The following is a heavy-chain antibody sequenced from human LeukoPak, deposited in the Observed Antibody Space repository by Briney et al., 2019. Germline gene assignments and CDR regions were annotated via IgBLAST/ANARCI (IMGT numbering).Heavy chain of an antibody. V-gene: IGHV1-46*01. CDR3: AREWAYDSSGYYYGVSYAFDI. D-gene: IGHD3-22*01. Sequence: ASVKVSCKASGYTFTSYYMHWVRQAPGQGLEWMGIINPSGGSTSYAQKFQGRVTMTRDTSTSTVYMELSSLRSEDTAAYYCAREWAYDSSGYYYGVSYAFDIWGQGTMVTVSS. CDR1: GYTFTSYY. J-gene: IGHJ3*02. CDR2: INPSGGST.